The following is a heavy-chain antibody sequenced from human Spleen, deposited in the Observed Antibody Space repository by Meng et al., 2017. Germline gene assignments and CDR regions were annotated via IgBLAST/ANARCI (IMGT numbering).Heavy chain of an antibody. CDR1: GGSISTTKW. CDR3: ASYNSGWPQFDS. V-gene: IGHV4-4*02. CDR2: IYHSGST. D-gene: IGHD6-19*01. J-gene: IGHJ4*02. Sequence: QVPLQESGPGLVKPSGTLSLTCAVSGGSISTTKWWNWVRQTPGKGLEWVGEIYHSGSTTYNPSLKSRVTMSVDKSKNQFSLKLTSVTAADTAVYYCASYNSGWPQFDSWGQGILVTVSS.